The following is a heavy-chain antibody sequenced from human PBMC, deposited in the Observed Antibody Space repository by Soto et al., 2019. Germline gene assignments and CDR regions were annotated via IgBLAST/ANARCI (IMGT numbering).Heavy chain of an antibody. J-gene: IGHJ4*02. D-gene: IGHD3-9*01. Sequence: ASVKVSCKASGYTFTSYGISWVRQAPGQGLEWMGWISAYNGNTNYAQKLQGRVTMTTDTSTSTAYMELRSLRSDDTAVYYCARVPYYDILTGHDYWGQGTLVTVSS. CDR3: ARVPYYDILTGHDY. CDR2: ISAYNGNT. V-gene: IGHV1-18*01. CDR1: GYTFTSYG.